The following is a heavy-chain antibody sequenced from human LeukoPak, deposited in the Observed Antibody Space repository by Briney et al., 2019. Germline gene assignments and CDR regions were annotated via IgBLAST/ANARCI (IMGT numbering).Heavy chain of an antibody. D-gene: IGHD3-10*01. CDR2: ISSSGSTI. J-gene: IGHJ5*02. CDR1: GFTFSSYA. Sequence: GGSLRLSCAASGFTFSSYAMSWVRQAPGKGLEWVSYISSSGSTIYYADSVKGRFTISRDNAKNSLYLQMNSLRAEDTAVYYCARDPQGYYGSGSYSSNNWFDPWGQGTLVTVSS. V-gene: IGHV3-48*03. CDR3: ARDPQGYYGSGSYSSNNWFDP.